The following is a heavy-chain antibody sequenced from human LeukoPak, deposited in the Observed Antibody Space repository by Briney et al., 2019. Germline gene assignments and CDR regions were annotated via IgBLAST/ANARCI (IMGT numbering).Heavy chain of an antibody. CDR1: GYRFTNCW. Sequence: GESLKISCKASGYRFTNCWIGWVRQMPGKGLEWMGVIYPDDSDTTYSPSFQGQVTISADKSISTAYLQWSSLKASDTAMYYCARLWFGEFAIDSWGQGTLVTVSS. V-gene: IGHV5-51*01. CDR3: ARLWFGEFAIDS. J-gene: IGHJ4*02. D-gene: IGHD3-10*01. CDR2: IYPDDSDT.